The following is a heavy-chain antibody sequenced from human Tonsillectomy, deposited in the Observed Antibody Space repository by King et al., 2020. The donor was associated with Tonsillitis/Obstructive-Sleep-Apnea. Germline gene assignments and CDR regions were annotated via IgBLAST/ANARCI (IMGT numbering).Heavy chain of an antibody. CDR2: IYHSGST. J-gene: IGHJ5*02. Sequence: MQLQESGPGLVKPSGTLSLTCAVSGGSISSSNWWSWVRQPPGKGLEWIGEIYHSGSTNYNPSLKSRVTISVDKSKNQFSLKLSSVTAADTAVYYCAGRYYDFWSGSYRFDPWGQGTLVTVSS. CDR3: AGRYYDFWSGSYRFDP. D-gene: IGHD3-3*01. V-gene: IGHV4-4*02. CDR1: GGSISSSNW.